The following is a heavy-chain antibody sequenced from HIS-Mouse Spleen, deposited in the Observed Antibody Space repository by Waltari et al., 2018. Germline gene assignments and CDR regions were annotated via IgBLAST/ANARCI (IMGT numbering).Heavy chain of an antibody. V-gene: IGHV3-23*01. CDR3: AVAGNVDY. J-gene: IGHJ4*02. Sequence: EVQLLESGGGVVQPGGSVRLSCAAAGFTFSSYAMSWVRQAPGKGLEWVSAISGSGGSTYYADSVKGRFTISRDNSKNTLYLQMNSLRAEDTAVYYCAVAGNVDYWGQGTLVTVSS. CDR2: ISGSGGST. CDR1: GFTFSSYA. D-gene: IGHD6-19*01.